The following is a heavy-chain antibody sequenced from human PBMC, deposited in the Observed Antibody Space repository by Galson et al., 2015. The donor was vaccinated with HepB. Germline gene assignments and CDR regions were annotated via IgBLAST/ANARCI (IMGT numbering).Heavy chain of an antibody. CDR2: ISHDGNNG. V-gene: IGHV3-30*04. J-gene: IGHJ4*02. CDR3: ATQGYGYGC. CDR1: GFIFSSYA. D-gene: IGHD5-18*01. Sequence: SLRLSCAASGFIFSSYAMLWVRQAPGKGLEWVANISHDGNNGYYADSVKGRFTISRDNSKNTLFLQMNTLRPEDTAVYYRATQGYGYGCWGQGTLVTVSS.